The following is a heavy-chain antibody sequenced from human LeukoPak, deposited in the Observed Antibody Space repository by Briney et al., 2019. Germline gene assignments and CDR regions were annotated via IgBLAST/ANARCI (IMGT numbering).Heavy chain of an antibody. Sequence: GGSLRLSCAASGFTFSSYWMSWVRRAPGKGLEWVANIKQDGSEKYYVDSVKGRFTISRDNSKNTLYLQMNSLRAEDTAVYYCARCWGDTAMVQGAFDIWGQGTMVTVSS. CDR3: ARCWGDTAMVQGAFDI. D-gene: IGHD5-18*01. V-gene: IGHV3-7*01. J-gene: IGHJ3*02. CDR1: GFTFSSYW. CDR2: IKQDGSEK.